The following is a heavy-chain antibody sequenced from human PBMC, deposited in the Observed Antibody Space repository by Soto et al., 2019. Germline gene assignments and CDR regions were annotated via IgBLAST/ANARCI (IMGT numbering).Heavy chain of an antibody. D-gene: IGHD3-10*01. CDR2: VYSSGTT. CDR1: GGSINSYW. V-gene: IGHV4-4*07. J-gene: IGHJ4*02. CDR3: ARDIGSYAYGEGY. Sequence: QVQLQESGPGLVKPSEILSLTCSVSGGSINSYWWSWIRQPAGKGLEWIGRVYSSGTTDYNPSLNSRATLSVETSKNQFSLKLSSVTAADTAVYYCARDIGSYAYGEGYWGQGIQVTVSS.